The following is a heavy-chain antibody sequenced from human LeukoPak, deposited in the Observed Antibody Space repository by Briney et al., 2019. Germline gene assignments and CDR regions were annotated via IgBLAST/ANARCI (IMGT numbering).Heavy chain of an antibody. J-gene: IGHJ4*02. D-gene: IGHD1-26*01. CDR3: AGRGIIGATIDY. V-gene: IGHV3-21*01. Sequence: GGSLRLSCAASGFAFNTYTMNWVRQAPGKGLEWVSSISSSSNYIYYADSMKGRFTVSRDNAKISLYLQMNNLRAEDTAVYYCAGRGIIGATIDYWGQGTLVTVSS. CDR1: GFAFNTYT. CDR2: ISSSSNYI.